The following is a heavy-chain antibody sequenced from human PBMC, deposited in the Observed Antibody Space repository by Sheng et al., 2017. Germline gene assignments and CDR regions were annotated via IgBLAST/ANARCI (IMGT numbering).Heavy chain of an antibody. J-gene: IGHJ6*03. V-gene: IGHV4-39*01. CDR2: IYYSGST. CDR3: ARHVTMVRGVIIQRDYYYYYMDV. Sequence: QLQLQESGPGLVKPSETLSLTCTVSGGSISSSSYYWGWIRQPPGKGLEWIGSIYYSGSTYYNPYLKSRVTISVDTSKNQFSLKLSSVTAADTAVYYCARHVTMVRGVIIQRDYYYYYMDVWGKGTT. CDR1: GGSISSSSYY. D-gene: IGHD3-10*01.